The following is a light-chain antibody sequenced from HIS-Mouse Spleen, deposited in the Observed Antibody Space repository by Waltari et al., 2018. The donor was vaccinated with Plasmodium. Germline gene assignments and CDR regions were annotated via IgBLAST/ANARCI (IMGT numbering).Light chain of an antibody. CDR3: CSYAGSYTWV. J-gene: IGLJ2*01. CDR1: TSDVGGYKY. V-gene: IGLV2-11*01. Sequence: QSALTQPRSVSGSPGQSVTISCTGTTSDVGGYKYVSWYQQHPGKAPKFMIYDFSNRPSGVPDRFSGSKSGNTASLTISGLQAEDEADYYCCSYAGSYTWVFGGGTKLTVL. CDR2: DFS.